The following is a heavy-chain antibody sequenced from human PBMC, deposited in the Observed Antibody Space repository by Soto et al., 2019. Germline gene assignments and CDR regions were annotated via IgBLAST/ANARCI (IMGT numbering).Heavy chain of an antibody. CDR1: GFTFSSYA. J-gene: IGHJ4*02. D-gene: IGHD6-19*01. CDR2: ITGSGDST. Sequence: EVQLLESGGGLVQPGGSLRLSCTISGFTFSSYAMSWVRQAPGKGLECVSSITGSGDSTYYADSVKGRFSISRDKSKNPLYLPMNRLRAEDTAVYYRAKDLQFRGWLSAPAFDYWGQGTQVTVSS. CDR3: AKDLQFRGWLSAPAFDY. V-gene: IGHV3-23*01.